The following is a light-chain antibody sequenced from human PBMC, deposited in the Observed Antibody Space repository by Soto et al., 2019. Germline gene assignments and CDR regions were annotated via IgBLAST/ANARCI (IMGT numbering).Light chain of an antibody. Sequence: QSALTQPASLSGSPGQSITISCTGTSSDICAYDYVSWFQQHPGKAPKLMISEVNNRPSGVSNRFSGSKSWNTAYLTISGLQVEDEADYFCFSFTNTSTHVFGTGTKVTAL. CDR3: FSFTNTSTHV. V-gene: IGLV2-14*01. CDR2: EVN. CDR1: SSDICAYDY. J-gene: IGLJ1*01.